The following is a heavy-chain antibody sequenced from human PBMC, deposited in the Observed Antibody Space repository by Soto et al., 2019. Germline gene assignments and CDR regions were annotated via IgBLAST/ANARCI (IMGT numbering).Heavy chain of an antibody. Sequence: GGSLRLSCAASGFTFSRYSMNWVRQAPGKGLEWVSYISSSSNSIYYADSVKGRFTISRDNAKNSLHLQMNSLRSEDTAVYYCAVYPIRGDYDYIWGSYRFGSDAFDIWGQGTMVTVSS. D-gene: IGHD3-16*02. V-gene: IGHV3-48*01. J-gene: IGHJ3*02. CDR3: AVYPIRGDYDYIWGSYRFGSDAFDI. CDR1: GFTFSRYS. CDR2: ISSSSNSI.